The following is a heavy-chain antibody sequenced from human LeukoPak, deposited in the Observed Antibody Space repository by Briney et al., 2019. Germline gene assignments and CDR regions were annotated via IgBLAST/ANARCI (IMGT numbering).Heavy chain of an antibody. CDR1: GVSITSSDCY. V-gene: IGHV4-39*01. CDR2: ISYSGRT. Sequence: SETLSLTCTVSGVSITSSDCYWGWIRQPPGKGLEWIATISYSGRTYYNPSLKTRLTISVDTSKNQFSLKLLSVAAADTAVYYCARMKSYCGGDCYPDQFHNWGQGTLVTVSS. D-gene: IGHD2-21*02. CDR3: ARMKSYCGGDCYPDQFHN. J-gene: IGHJ4*02.